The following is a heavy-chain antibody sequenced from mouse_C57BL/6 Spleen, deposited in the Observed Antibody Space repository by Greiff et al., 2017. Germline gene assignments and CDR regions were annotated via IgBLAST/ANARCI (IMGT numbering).Heavy chain of an antibody. CDR2: IYPRDGST. CDR3: ARSSLITTVVATFRDY. D-gene: IGHD1-1*01. J-gene: IGHJ2*01. CDR1: GYTFTSYD. Sequence: QVQLQQSGPELVKPGASVKLSCKASGYTFTSYDINWVKQRPGQGLEWIGWIYPRDGSTKYNEKFKGKATLTVDTSSSTAYMELHSLTSEDSAVYFCARSSLITTVVATFRDYWGQGTTLTVSS. V-gene: IGHV1-85*01.